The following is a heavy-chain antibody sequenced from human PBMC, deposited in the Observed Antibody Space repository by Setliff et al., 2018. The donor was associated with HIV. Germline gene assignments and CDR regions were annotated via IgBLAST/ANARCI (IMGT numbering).Heavy chain of an antibody. CDR3: ARRIDNSGSFPDKNWFDT. D-gene: IGHD3-10*01. CDR2: IYTTGST. J-gene: IGHJ5*02. V-gene: IGHV4-4*09. CDR1: GDSISNYY. Sequence: SETLSLTCTVSGDSISNYYWSWVRQPPGKGLEWIGYIYTTGSTKYNPSLQSRVTMSIDTSKNQFSLKLTSVTAADTAVYYCARRIDNSGSFPDKNWFDTWGQGSLVTAPQ.